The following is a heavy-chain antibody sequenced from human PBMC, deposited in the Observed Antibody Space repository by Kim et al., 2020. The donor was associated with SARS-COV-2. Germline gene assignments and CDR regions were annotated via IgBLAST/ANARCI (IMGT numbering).Heavy chain of an antibody. J-gene: IGHJ4*02. Sequence: YEVDSWKGRFTISRDNAKNSLYLQMKSLRAEDTAVYYCARNKGIVGASDYWGQGTLVTVSS. CDR3: ARNKGIVGASDY. D-gene: IGHD1-26*01. V-gene: IGHV3-7*03.